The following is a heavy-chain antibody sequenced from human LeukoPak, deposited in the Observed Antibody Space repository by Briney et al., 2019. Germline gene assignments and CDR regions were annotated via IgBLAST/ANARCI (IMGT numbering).Heavy chain of an antibody. D-gene: IGHD5-18*01. CDR2: IYDSGSA. CDR3: AREYSYGYFFDY. V-gene: IGHV4-59*01. J-gene: IGHJ4*02. Sequence: SETLSLTCTVSGGSISFYYWSWIRQSPGKGLEWIGYIYDSGSANYNPSLKKRVTIPIDTSKNQFSLRLSSVTAADTALYYCAREYSYGYFFDYWGQGTLVTVSS. CDR1: GGSISFYY.